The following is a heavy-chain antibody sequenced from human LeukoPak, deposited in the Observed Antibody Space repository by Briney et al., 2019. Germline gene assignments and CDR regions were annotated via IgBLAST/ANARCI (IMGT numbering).Heavy chain of an antibody. Sequence: ETLSLTCTVSGGSISSSSYYWGWIRQPPGKGLEWIGSIYYSGSTYYNPSLKSRVTISVDTSKNQFSLKLSSVTAADTAVYYCARHPDSDDAFDIWGQGTMVTVSS. J-gene: IGHJ3*02. V-gene: IGHV4-39*01. CDR1: GGSISSSSYY. CDR3: ARHPDSDDAFDI. CDR2: IYYSGST. D-gene: IGHD2-21*02.